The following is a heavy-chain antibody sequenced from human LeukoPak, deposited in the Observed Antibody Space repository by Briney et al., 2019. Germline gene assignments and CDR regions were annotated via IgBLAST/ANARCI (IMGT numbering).Heavy chain of an antibody. CDR1: GGTFSSYA. Sequence: GASVKVSCKASGGTFSSYAISWVRQAPGQGLEWMGGIIPIFGTANYAQKFQGRVTITTDESTSTAYMELSSLRSEDTAVYYCATVRIPGIAVAAWLPVRNYFDYWGQGTLVTVSS. D-gene: IGHD6-19*01. CDR2: IIPIFGTA. V-gene: IGHV1-69*05. CDR3: ATVRIPGIAVAAWLPVRNYFDY. J-gene: IGHJ4*02.